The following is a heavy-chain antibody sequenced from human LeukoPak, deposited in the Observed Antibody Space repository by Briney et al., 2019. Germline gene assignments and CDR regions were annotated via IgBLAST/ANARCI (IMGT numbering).Heavy chain of an antibody. D-gene: IGHD1-26*01. CDR3: ASPSGTYYSRFHY. V-gene: IGHV4-39*01. CDR1: GGSISTYY. Sequence: TSSETLSLTCTVSGGSISTYYWGWIRQPPGKGLEWIGSIYYSGSTYYNPSLKSRVTISVDTSKNQFSLKLTSVTAADTAVYYCASPSGTYYSRFHYWGQGALVTVSS. J-gene: IGHJ4*02. CDR2: IYYSGST.